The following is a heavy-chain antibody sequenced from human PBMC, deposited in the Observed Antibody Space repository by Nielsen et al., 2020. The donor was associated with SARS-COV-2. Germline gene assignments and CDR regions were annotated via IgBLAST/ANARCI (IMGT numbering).Heavy chain of an antibody. CDR1: GGSFSGYY. J-gene: IGHJ6*03. D-gene: IGHD2-15*01. Sequence: SQTLSLTCAVYGGSFSGYYWSWIRQPPGKGREWIGEINHSGSTNYNPSLKSRVTISVDTSKNQFSLKLSSVTAADTAVYYCARGITCSGGSCYSLPPNYYYYYYMDVWGKGTTVTVSS. CDR3: ARGITCSGGSCYSLPPNYYYYYYMDV. CDR2: INHSGST. V-gene: IGHV4-34*01.